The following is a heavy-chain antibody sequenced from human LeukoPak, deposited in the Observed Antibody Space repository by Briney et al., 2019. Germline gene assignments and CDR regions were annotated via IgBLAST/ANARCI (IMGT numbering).Heavy chain of an antibody. V-gene: IGHV4-34*01. J-gene: IGHJ4*02. D-gene: IGHD3-22*01. CDR2: TNRRGRT. Sequence: SETLSLTCAVYVGSFSDYYWSWIRQSPGKGLEWIGETNRRGRTNYNPSLKSRVTISVDRSKNQFSLKLTSVTAADTAVYYCARGYFDSRGYSNPFDYWGQGALVTVSS. CDR3: ARGYFDSRGYSNPFDY. CDR1: VGSFSDYY.